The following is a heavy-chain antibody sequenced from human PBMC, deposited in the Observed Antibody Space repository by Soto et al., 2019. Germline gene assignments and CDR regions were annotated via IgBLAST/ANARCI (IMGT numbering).Heavy chain of an antibody. D-gene: IGHD6-19*01. Sequence: SETLSLTCTVSGAAVSSGGYFFTWVRQPPGKGLEWLGYIYYSGGTNYNPSLKSRVTISLDKSKSQFSLRLISVTAADTAVYYCTREQSDDNYFDPWGQGTLVTVSS. CDR1: GAAVSSGGYF. V-gene: IGHV4-61*08. CDR3: TREQSDDNYFDP. CDR2: IYYSGGT. J-gene: IGHJ5*02.